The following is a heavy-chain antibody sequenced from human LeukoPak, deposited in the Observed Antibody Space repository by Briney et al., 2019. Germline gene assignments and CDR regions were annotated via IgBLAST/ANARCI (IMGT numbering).Heavy chain of an antibody. CDR3: ARAPNRRTAYYMDV. CDR1: GYTFTSYS. D-gene: IGHD1-14*01. CDR2: ISAYNANT. V-gene: IGHV1-18*01. J-gene: IGHJ6*03. Sequence: EASVKVSCKASGYTFTSYSFSWVRQAPGQGLEWMGWISAYNANTDYAQKVQGRVTMTTDTSTSTAYMELSRLRSDDTAVYYCARAPNRRTAYYMDVWGKGTTVTVSS.